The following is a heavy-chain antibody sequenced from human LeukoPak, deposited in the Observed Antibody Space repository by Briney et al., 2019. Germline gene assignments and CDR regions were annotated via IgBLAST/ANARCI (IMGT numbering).Heavy chain of an antibody. CDR1: GFTFSSFW. D-gene: IGHD6-19*01. J-gene: IGHJ4*02. V-gene: IGHV3-74*01. CDR3: ARDRKWLLTFDL. Sequence: PGGSLRLSCAASGFTFSSFWMHWVRRAPGKGLMWVSRVNSDGSITNYADSVKGRFTVSRDNAKNTLYLQMNSLRAEDTAVYYCARDRKWLLTFDLWGQGTLVTVSS. CDR2: VNSDGSIT.